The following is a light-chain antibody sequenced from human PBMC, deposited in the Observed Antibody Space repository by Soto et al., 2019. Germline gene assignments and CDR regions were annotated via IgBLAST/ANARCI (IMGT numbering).Light chain of an antibody. V-gene: IGKV1-39*01. J-gene: IGKJ2*01. CDR3: QQTYSSPYT. CDR2: AAS. CDR1: QSISNY. Sequence: DIPMTQSPSSLSASLGDRVTITCRASQSISNYLNWYQLKPGKAPKLLIYAASSLQSGVQSRFSGSESGTDFTLTISSLQPEDFATYFCQQTYSSPYTFGPGTKLEI.